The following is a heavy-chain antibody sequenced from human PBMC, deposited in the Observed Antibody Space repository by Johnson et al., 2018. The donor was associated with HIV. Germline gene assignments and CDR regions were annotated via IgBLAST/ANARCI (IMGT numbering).Heavy chain of an antibody. CDR2: ISGSGGST. V-gene: IGHV3-23*04. CDR1: GFTFSSYA. Sequence: VQLVESGGGVVQPGGSLRLSCAASGFTFSSYAMSWVRQAPGKGLAWVSAISGSGGSTYYADSVKGRFTISRANTKNTLYLQMNSLRAEDTAVYYCAKDDARQREPNAFDIWGKGRMVTVSS. J-gene: IGHJ3*02. CDR3: AKDDARQREPNAFDI. D-gene: IGHD1-14*01.